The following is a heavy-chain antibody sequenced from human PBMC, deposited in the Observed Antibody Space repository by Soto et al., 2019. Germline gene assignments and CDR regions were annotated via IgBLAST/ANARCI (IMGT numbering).Heavy chain of an antibody. CDR3: ARKGVEFDY. D-gene: IGHD3-3*01. CDR1: GFTFSSYS. J-gene: IGHJ4*02. CDR2: ISTTSSSI. Sequence: PRLSCAASGFTFSSYSMNWVRQAPGKGLEWISYISTTSSSIYYADSVKGRFTISRDNAKNSLFLQMYSLRDEDTAVYYCARKGVEFDYWGQGALVTVSS. V-gene: IGHV3-48*02.